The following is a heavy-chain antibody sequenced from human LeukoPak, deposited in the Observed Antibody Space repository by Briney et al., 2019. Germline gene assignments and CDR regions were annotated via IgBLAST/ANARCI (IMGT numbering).Heavy chain of an antibody. V-gene: IGHV1-2*02. J-gene: IGHJ4*02. CDR1: GYTFTGYY. Sequence: ASVTVSCKASGYTFTGYYMHWVRQAPGQGLEWMGWINPNSGGTNYAQKFQGRVTMTRDTSISTAYMELSRLRSDDTAVYYCARPHSSGWYYVYWGQGTLVTVSS. CDR2: INPNSGGT. D-gene: IGHD6-19*01. CDR3: ARPHSSGWYYVY.